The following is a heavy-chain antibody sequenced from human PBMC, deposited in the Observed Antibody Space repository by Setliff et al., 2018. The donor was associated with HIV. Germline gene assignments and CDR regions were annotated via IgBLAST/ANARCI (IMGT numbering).Heavy chain of an antibody. V-gene: IGHV3-11*06. D-gene: IGHD5-18*01. Sequence: GGFLRLSCAASGFTFSDHYMSWIRQAPGKGLEWVSYISGGSTSHMNYADSVKGRFTISRDNAKNSLYLQMSNLRPEDTGVYYCLRGSIQVPGLDHMDVCGKGTTVTVSS. CDR3: LRGSIQVPGLDHMDV. CDR1: GFTFSDHY. J-gene: IGHJ6*03. CDR2: ISGGSTSHM.